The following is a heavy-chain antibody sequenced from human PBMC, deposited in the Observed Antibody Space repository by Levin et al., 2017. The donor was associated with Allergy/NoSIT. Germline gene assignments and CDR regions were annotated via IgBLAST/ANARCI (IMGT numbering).Heavy chain of an antibody. Sequence: GGSLRLSGAASGFTFDDYAMHWVRQAPGKGLEWVSGISWSSGSIGYADSVKGRFTISRDNAKNSLYLQMNSLRTEDTALYYCARDNIGLPDAFDIWGQGTMVIVSS. CDR3: ARDNIGLPDAFDI. D-gene: IGHD3-10*01. V-gene: IGHV3-9*01. J-gene: IGHJ3*02. CDR1: GFTFDDYA. CDR2: ISWSSGSI.